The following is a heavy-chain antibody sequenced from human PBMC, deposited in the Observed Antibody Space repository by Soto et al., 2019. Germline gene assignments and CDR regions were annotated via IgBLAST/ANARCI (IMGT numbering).Heavy chain of an antibody. CDR2: IHYSGSI. D-gene: IGHD3-16*01. J-gene: IGHJ4*02. CDR1: DGSITSYY. V-gene: IGHV4-59*01. Sequence: PSETLSLTCAVSDGSITSYYWSWIRQPPGKGLEWIGYIHYSGSIKYNPSLKSRVTISVDTSKNQFSLKLSSVTAADTAMYYCARVSSPCQMLIDYWGQGALVTVSS. CDR3: ARVSSPCQMLIDY.